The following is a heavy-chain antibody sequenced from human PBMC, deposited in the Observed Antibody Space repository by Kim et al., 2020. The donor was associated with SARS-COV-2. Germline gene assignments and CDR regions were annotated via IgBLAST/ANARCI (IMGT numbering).Heavy chain of an antibody. Sequence: GGSLRLSCVASGFTFDDYPMHWVRQAPGKGLEWVSLISGDASRTYYAESVRGRFTISRDNTKNSLYLQMNSLRSEDTALYFCTRDTVSFFWGDWYFDLWGRGTLVTVSS. CDR3: TRDTVSFFWGDWYFDL. J-gene: IGHJ2*01. D-gene: IGHD4-4*01. CDR2: ISGDASRT. V-gene: IGHV3-43*02. CDR1: GFTFDDYP.